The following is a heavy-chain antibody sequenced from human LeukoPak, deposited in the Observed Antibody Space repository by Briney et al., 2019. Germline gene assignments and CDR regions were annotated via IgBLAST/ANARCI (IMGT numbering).Heavy chain of an antibody. CDR2: ISSSSTII. Sequence: TGGSLRLSCAASGFTFSHYSMNWVRQAPGKGLAWVSYISSSSTIIYYADSVKGRFTISRDNAKNSLYLQMNSLRDEDTAVYYCARWFTSGRGFFDYWGQGILVTVSS. J-gene: IGHJ4*02. V-gene: IGHV3-48*02. CDR3: ARWFTSGRGFFDY. D-gene: IGHD6-19*01. CDR1: GFTFSHYS.